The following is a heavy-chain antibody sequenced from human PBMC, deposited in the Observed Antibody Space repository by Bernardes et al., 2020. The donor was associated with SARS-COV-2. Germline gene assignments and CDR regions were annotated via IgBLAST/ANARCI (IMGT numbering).Heavy chain of an antibody. CDR2: TRKKGNTYAT. D-gene: IGHD4-17*01. V-gene: IGHV3-72*01. J-gene: IGHJ4*02. CDR1: GFSFSDHY. CDR3: ARDGDYVSLWYRGLGF. Sequence: GWSLRLSCAASGFSFSDHYMHWVRQAPGKGLEWVGRTRKKGNTYATVYAASVTGRFTISGDDSKNSLYLQMNRLITEDTAVYYCARDGDYVSLWYRGLGFWGQGALVTVSS.